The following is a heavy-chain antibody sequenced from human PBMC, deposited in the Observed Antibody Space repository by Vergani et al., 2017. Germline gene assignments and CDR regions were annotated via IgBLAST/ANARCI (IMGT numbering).Heavy chain of an antibody. Sequence: QVQLQESGPGLVKPSETLSLTCTVSGGSISSYYWSWIRQPPGKGLEWIGYIYYSGSTNYKPSLKSGVTKSVDTSKNQFSLKLSSVTGADTAVYYCAREDIVGATTRFDPWGQGTLVTVSS. J-gene: IGHJ5*02. CDR3: AREDIVGATTRFDP. CDR1: GGSISSYY. D-gene: IGHD1-26*01. V-gene: IGHV4-59*12. CDR2: IYYSGST.